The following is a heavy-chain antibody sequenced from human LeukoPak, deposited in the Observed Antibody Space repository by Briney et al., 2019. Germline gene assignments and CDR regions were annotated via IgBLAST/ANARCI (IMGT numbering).Heavy chain of an antibody. CDR2: ISGSGGST. D-gene: IGHD5-18*01. CDR1: GFTFSSYA. V-gene: IGHV3-23*01. CDR3: AKDAVDTAMADTSDFDY. J-gene: IGHJ4*02. Sequence: GGSLRLSCAASGFTFSSYAMSWVRQAPGKGLEWVSAISGSGGSTYYADSVKGRFTISRDNSKNTLYLQMNSLRAEDTAVYYCAKDAVDTAMADTSDFDYWGQGTLDSVSS.